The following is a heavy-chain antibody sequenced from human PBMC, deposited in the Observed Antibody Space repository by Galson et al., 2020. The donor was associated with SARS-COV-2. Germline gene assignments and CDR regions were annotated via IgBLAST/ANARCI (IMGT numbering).Heavy chain of an antibody. CDR3: VRRYCSSTSCPNWFDP. D-gene: IGHD2-2*01. CDR2: IYYSGGT. CDR1: GGSISSGDYY. Sequence: ASETLSLTCTVSGGSISSGDYYWSWIRQPPGKGLEWIGYIYYSGGTYYNPSLKSRVTISVDTSKNQFSLKLSSVTAADTAVYYCVRRYCSSTSCPNWFDPWGQGTLVTVSS. J-gene: IGHJ5*02. V-gene: IGHV4-30-4*01.